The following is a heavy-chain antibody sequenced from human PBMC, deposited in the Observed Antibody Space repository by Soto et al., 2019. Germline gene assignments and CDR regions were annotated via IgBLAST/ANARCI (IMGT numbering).Heavy chain of an antibody. Sequence: SEARSINCSVSGDSMSEFYRSWIRQSPGKGLEWSGYVHYVVTTEHNPYHKSGVTISVDTSKKQFSLKLRSVTAADTAVYYCTRLNYYDTSGYPYFFDYWGQGAPVTVSS. V-gene: IGHV4-59*12. CDR2: VHYVVTT. J-gene: IGHJ4*02. CDR3: TRLNYYDTSGYPYFFDY. CDR1: GDSMSEFY. D-gene: IGHD3-22*01.